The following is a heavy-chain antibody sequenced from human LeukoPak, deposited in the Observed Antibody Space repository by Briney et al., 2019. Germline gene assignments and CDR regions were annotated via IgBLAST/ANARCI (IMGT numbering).Heavy chain of an antibody. J-gene: IGHJ3*01. CDR2: INPDGGNT. Sequence: ASVTVSFKASGYSFNNYGFTWVRQAPGQVLEWMGLINPDGGNTNYAQNFQGRVTLTRDTSTSTVYMELSSLRSEDTAIYYCARIRDGYNDAYDLWGQGTVVTVPS. V-gene: IGHV1-46*02. D-gene: IGHD5-24*01. CDR1: GYSFNNYG. CDR3: ARIRDGYNDAYDL.